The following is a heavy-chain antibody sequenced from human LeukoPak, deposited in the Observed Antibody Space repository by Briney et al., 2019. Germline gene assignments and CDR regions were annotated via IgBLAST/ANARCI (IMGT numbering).Heavy chain of an antibody. V-gene: IGHV3-30-3*01. CDR3: AKVPLSGSYFIDY. D-gene: IGHD1-26*01. CDR1: GFTFNNFA. J-gene: IGHJ4*02. Sequence: TGGSLRLSCAASGFTFNNFAMHWVRQAPGKGLEWVAVISDDGNNDYYADSVQGRFTISRDNSKNTLYLQMNSLRAEDTAVYYCAKVPLSGSYFIDYWGQGTLVTVSS. CDR2: ISDDGNND.